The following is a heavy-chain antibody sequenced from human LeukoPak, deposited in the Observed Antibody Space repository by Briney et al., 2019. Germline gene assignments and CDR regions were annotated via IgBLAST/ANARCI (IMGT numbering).Heavy chain of an antibody. Sequence: GASVKVSCKASGYTFTSYDINWVRQATGQGLEWMGWMNPNSGNTGYAQKFQGRVTITRNTSISTAYMELSSLRSEDTAVYYCARGVYSGSSYYFDYWGQGTLVTVSS. CDR3: ARGVYSGSSYYFDY. V-gene: IGHV1-8*03. J-gene: IGHJ4*02. CDR1: GYTFTSYD. CDR2: MNPNSGNT. D-gene: IGHD1-26*01.